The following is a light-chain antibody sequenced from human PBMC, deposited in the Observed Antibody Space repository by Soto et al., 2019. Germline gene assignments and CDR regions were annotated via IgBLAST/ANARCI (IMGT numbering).Light chain of an antibody. CDR2: KAS. J-gene: IGKJ1*01. Sequence: DIQMTQSPSTLSGSVGDRVTITCRASQTISSWLAWYQQTPGKPPKILIYKASTLKSGVPSRFSGSGSGTEFTLTISSLQPDDFETYYCQHYNSYSEAFGQGTKVDIK. CDR3: QHYNSYSEA. V-gene: IGKV1-5*03. CDR1: QTISSW.